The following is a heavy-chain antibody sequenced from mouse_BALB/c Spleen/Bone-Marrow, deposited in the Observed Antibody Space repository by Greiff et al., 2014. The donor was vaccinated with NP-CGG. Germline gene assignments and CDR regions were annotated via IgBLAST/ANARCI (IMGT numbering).Heavy chain of an antibody. CDR1: GFTFSNYS. Sequence: EVKLVESGGGLVKSGGSLKLSCAASGFTFSNYSMSWVRQTPEKRLEWVATISGGGSYTFYSDSVKGRFTISRDNAKNNLYLQLSSLRSEDTALYYCARHAYYDQTEVSFVYWGQGTLVTVSA. V-gene: IGHV5-9-2*01. D-gene: IGHD2-4*01. CDR2: ISGGGSYT. CDR3: ARHAYYDQTEVSFVY. J-gene: IGHJ3*01.